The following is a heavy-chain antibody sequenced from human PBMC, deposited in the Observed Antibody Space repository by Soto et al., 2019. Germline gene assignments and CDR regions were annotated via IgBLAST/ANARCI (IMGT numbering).Heavy chain of an antibody. CDR1: GFTFSSYG. J-gene: IGHJ4*02. CDR3: ARDISMIKVVPGY. V-gene: IGHV3-33*01. Sequence: QVQMVESGGGVVQPGRSLRLSCAASGFTFSSYGMHWVRQAPGKGLEWVAVIWFDGSNKYYADSVKGRFTISRDNSKNMLYLQMTSLRAEDTAVYYCARDISMIKVVPGYWGQGTLVTVSS. D-gene: IGHD3-22*01. CDR2: IWFDGSNK.